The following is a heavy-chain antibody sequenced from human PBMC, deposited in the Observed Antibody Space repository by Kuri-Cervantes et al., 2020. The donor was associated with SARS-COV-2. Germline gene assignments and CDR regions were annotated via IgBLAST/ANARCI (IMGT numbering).Heavy chain of an antibody. CDR1: GFTFSSYS. Sequence: GESLKISCAASGFTFSSYSMNWVRQAPGKGLEWVSSISSSSSYIYYADSVKGRFTISRDNAKNSLYLQMNSLRAEDTAVYYCARVGSTMVRGVIMRAADAFDIWGQGTMVTVSS. V-gene: IGHV3-21*01. CDR2: ISSSSSYI. J-gene: IGHJ3*02. CDR3: ARVGSTMVRGVIMRAADAFDI. D-gene: IGHD3-10*01.